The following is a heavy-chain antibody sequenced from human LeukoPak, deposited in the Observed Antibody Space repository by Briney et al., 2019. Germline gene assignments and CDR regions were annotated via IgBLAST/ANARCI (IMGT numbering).Heavy chain of an antibody. D-gene: IGHD1-26*01. CDR3: ALLGRELTLDY. J-gene: IGHJ4*02. V-gene: IGHV3-23*01. CDR1: GFTFSSYA. Sequence: GGSLRLSCAASGFTFSSYAMSWVPRAPGKGLEWVSAISGSGGSTYYADSVKGRFTISRDNSKNTLYLQMNSLRAEDTAVYYCALLGRELTLDYWGQGTLVTVSS. CDR2: ISGSGGST.